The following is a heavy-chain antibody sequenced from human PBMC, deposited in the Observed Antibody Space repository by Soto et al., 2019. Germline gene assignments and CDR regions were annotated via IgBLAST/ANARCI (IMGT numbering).Heavy chain of an antibody. J-gene: IGHJ5*02. CDR3: VRDGSKSLRDWFDP. V-gene: IGHV4-4*07. CDR1: GGSISKFY. Sequence: SETLSLTCSVSGGSISKFYWAWIRKTAGNGLEWMGRVYATGTTDYNPSLRSRVAMSVDISKKTFSLRLRSVTGADSGVYYCVRDGSKSLRDWFDPWGQGILVTVSS. CDR2: VYATGTT.